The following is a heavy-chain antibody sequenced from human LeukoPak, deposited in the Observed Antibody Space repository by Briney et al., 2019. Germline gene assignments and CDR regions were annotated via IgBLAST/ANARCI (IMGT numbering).Heavy chain of an antibody. CDR1: GDSISSGNYY. J-gene: IGHJ4*02. CDR3: AREGTDYNFWSGSQDY. CDR2: IYSSGST. Sequence: PSETLSLTCTVSGDSISSGNYYWSWIRPPAAQGLEWIGRIYSSGSTYYNPSLKSRVTISVDPSKNQFSLKLNSVTAADTAVYYCAREGTDYNFWSGSQDYWGQGTLVTVSS. D-gene: IGHD3-3*01. V-gene: IGHV4-61*02.